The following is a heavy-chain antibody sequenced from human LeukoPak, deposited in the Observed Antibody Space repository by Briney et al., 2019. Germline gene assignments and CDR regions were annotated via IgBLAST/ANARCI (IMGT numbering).Heavy chain of an antibody. D-gene: IGHD7-27*01. CDR1: GFTFSSYS. V-gene: IGHV3-21*01. CDR2: ISTSSIYI. J-gene: IGHJ4*02. CDR3: AREEGGKLGIDYYSHY. Sequence: GGSLRLSCAASGFTFSSYSMNWVRQAPGKGLEWVSSISTSSIYIYYADSVKGRFTISRDNAKNSLFLQMNNLRAEDTAVYYCAREEGGKLGIDYYSHYWGQGTLVTVSS.